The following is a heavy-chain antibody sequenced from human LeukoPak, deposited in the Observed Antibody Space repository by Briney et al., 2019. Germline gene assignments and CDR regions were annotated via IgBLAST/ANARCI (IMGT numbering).Heavy chain of an antibody. V-gene: IGHV3-7*01. D-gene: IGHD1-26*01. CDR3: TRDEWYSQDY. CDR1: GFTFSHSW. CDR2: IKEDGSAR. Sequence: PGGSLRLSCAASGFTFSHSWMSWVCQAPGKGLEWVAKIKEDGSARSYVESVRGRFTISRDNAKRSLYLQMDSLRVEDTAVYYCTRDEWYSQDYWGQGTLVTVSS. J-gene: IGHJ4*02.